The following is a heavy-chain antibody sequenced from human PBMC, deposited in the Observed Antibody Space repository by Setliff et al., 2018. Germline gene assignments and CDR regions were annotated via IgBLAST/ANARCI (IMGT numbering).Heavy chain of an antibody. V-gene: IGHV4-34*01. D-gene: IGHD1-1*01. CDR3: AKGGGRYHSDS. CDR1: GGSFSGYY. J-gene: IGHJ4*02. Sequence: ASETLSLTCAVYGGSFSGYYWSWIRQPPGKGLEWIGEIYHDGNDKYTPSVHYSPSLKSRVTISIDKSNNQFSLKLTSMTAADTAVYYCAKGGGRYHSDSWGQGILVTVSS. CDR2: IYHDGND.